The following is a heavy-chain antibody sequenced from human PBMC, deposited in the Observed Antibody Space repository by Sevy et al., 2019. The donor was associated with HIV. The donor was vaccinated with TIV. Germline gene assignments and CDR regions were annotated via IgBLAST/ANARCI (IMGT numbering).Heavy chain of an antibody. Sequence: ASVKVSCKASGGTFSSYAISWVRQAPGQGLEWMGGIIPIFGTANYGGKFQGRVTITADESTSTAYMELSSLRSEDTAVYYCARGLTMVQGVITRGFDYWGQGTLVTVSS. J-gene: IGHJ4*02. D-gene: IGHD3-10*01. V-gene: IGHV1-69*13. CDR1: GGTFSSYA. CDR3: ARGLTMVQGVITRGFDY. CDR2: IIPIFGTA.